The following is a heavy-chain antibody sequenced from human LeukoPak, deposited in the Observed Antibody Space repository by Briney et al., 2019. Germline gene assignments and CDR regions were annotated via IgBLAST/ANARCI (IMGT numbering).Heavy chain of an antibody. V-gene: IGHV1-69*13. CDR3: ARNDGRPTYSSGWANDY. CDR2: IIPIFGTA. D-gene: IGHD6-19*01. J-gene: IGHJ4*02. CDR1: GGTFSNYA. Sequence: EASVKVSCKASGGTFSNYAISWVRQAPGQGLEWMGGIIPIFGTANYAQKFQGRVTITADESTSTAYMELSSLRSEDTAVYYCARNDGRPTYSSGWANDYWGQGTLVTVSS.